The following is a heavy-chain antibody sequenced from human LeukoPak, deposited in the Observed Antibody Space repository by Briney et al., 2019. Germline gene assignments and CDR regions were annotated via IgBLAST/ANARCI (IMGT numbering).Heavy chain of an antibody. CDR2: ITSSGGST. CDR3: AKDRPNYYDSSGHYYRRNGDY. CDR1: GFTFSSYA. Sequence: QTGGSLRLSCAASGFTFSSYAMSWVRQAPGKGPEWVSSITSSGGSTYYAGSVKGQFTISRDNSKNTVYLQMNSLRAEDTAVYYCAKDRPNYYDSSGHYYRRNGDYWGQGTLVTVSS. J-gene: IGHJ4*02. D-gene: IGHD3-22*01. V-gene: IGHV3-23*01.